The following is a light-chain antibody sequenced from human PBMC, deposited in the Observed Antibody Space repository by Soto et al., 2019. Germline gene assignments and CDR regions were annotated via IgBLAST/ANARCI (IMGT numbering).Light chain of an antibody. Sequence: QSSLTQPASVSGSPGQSITISCTGTSSDVGAYDYVSWYQQHPGKAPKLMIYDVSNRPSGVSNRFSGSKSANTASPTISGLQADDEADYYCSSYTSTNTGVFGGGTKLTVL. J-gene: IGLJ2*01. V-gene: IGLV2-14*03. CDR2: DVS. CDR1: SSDVGAYDY. CDR3: SSYTSTNTGV.